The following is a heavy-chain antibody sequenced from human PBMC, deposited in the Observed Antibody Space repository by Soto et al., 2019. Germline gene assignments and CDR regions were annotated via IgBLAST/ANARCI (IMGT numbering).Heavy chain of an antibody. J-gene: IGHJ4*02. CDR3: ARRAAHALRQFDY. CDR1: GGSISDSDYY. V-gene: IGHV4-39*01. Sequence: SETLSLTCTVSGGSISDSDYYWNWIRQTPGKGLEWMGGIYYSGRTYYNPSLNSRVTMSVDTSKNQFSLKLSSVTAADTAVYYCARRAAHALRQFDYWGQGTLVTVSS. CDR2: IYYSGRT. D-gene: IGHD6-6*01.